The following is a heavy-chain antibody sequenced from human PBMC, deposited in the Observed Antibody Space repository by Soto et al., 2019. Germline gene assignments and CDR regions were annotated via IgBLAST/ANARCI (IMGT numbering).Heavy chain of an antibody. D-gene: IGHD6-19*01. CDR1: GFTPTTYS. CDR2: INKNGFTI. V-gene: IGHV3-48*02. J-gene: IGHJ4*02. Sequence: TGGSLRLSCAVSGFTPTTYSMNWVRQAPGKGLEWISFINKNGFTIYYADSVKGRFTISRDYAKNSLYLQMDSLRHEDTAVYYCARGAVTGTSLFDYWGLGTLVTVSS. CDR3: ARGAVTGTSLFDY.